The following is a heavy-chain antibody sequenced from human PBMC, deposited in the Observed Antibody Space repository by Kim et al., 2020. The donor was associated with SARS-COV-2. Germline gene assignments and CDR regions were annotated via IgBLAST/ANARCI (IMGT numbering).Heavy chain of an antibody. J-gene: IGHJ6*02. D-gene: IGHD3-9*01. CDR1: GFSFSSSV. V-gene: IGHV3-33*01. CDR3: ARDGFFDWLLHPSYGMDV. CDR2: IWFDGTRK. Sequence: GGSLRLSCAASGFSFSSSVMHWVRQAPGKGLAWVATIWFDGTRKFYTDSLRGRFIVSRDNARKTLYLQMNRLKVEDTAVYYCARDGFFDWLLHPSYGMDVWGQGTSVTVSS.